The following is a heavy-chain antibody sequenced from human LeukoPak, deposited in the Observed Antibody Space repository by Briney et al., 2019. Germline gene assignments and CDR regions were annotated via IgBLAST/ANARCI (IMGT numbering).Heavy chain of an antibody. CDR1: GYTFTGYY. J-gene: IGHJ4*02. V-gene: IGHV1-2*02. D-gene: IGHD1-26*01. Sequence: GASVKVSCKASGYTFTGYYMHWVRQAPGQGLEWMGWINPNSGGTNYAQKFQGRVTMTRDTSISTAYMELSRLRSDDTAVYYCARVKGVPVEYSGSYLGPWGPTRCYFDYWGQGTLVTVSS. CDR2: INPNSGGT. CDR3: ARVKGVPVEYSGSYLGPWGPTRCYFDY.